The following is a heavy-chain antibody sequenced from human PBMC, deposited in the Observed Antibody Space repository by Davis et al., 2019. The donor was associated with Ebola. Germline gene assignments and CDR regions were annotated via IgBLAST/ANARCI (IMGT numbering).Heavy chain of an antibody. V-gene: IGHV4-59*08. CDR3: ARAQFPTTSNH. D-gene: IGHD1-1*01. J-gene: IGHJ5*02. CDR2: LYHGGGT. Sequence: MPSETLSLTCTVSGGYISGYYWSWIRQPPGKGLEWIGNLYHGGGTNYSPSLKSRLTISVDTSKNQFSLELSSVTAADTAVYYCARAQFPTTSNHWGQGTLVTVSS. CDR1: GGYISGYY.